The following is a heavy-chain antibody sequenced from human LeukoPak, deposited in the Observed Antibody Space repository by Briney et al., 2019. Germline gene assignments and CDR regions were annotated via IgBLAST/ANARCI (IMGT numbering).Heavy chain of an antibody. CDR3: ARDFRAVAESYYYYYMDV. CDR2: ISRSSSYI. Sequence: GGSLRLSCAASGFAFSSYSINWVRQAPGKGLEWVSSISRSSSYIYYADSVKGRFTISRDNAKNSLYLQMNSLRAEDTAVYYCARDFRAVAESYYYYYMDVWGKGTTVTVSS. J-gene: IGHJ6*03. CDR1: GFAFSSYS. D-gene: IGHD6-19*01. V-gene: IGHV3-21*01.